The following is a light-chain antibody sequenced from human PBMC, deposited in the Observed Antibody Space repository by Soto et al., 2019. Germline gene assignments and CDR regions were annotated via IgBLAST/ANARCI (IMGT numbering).Light chain of an antibody. CDR2: RNN. Sequence: QSVLSQPPSASGTPGQGVTISCSGSSSNIGSNYVSWYQQLPGTAPTLLIYRNNQRPSGVPDRFSGSKSGTSASLAISGLRSEDEADYYCSAWDATLNGPVFGGGTKVTVL. CDR1: SSNIGSNY. J-gene: IGLJ3*02. CDR3: SAWDATLNGPV. V-gene: IGLV1-47*01.